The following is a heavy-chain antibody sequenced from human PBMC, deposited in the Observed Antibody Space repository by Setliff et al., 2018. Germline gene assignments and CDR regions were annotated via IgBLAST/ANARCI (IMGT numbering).Heavy chain of an antibody. CDR2: INHSGST. D-gene: IGHD2-2*01. CDR1: GGSFSGYY. Sequence: SETLSLTCAVYGGSFSGYYWSGIRQPPGKGLEWIGEINHSGSTNYNPSLKSRVTISVDTSKNQFSLKLSSVTAADTAVYYCARKSRNIVVVPAAVIYYYYYYMDVWGKGTTVTVSS. J-gene: IGHJ6*03. CDR3: ARKSRNIVVVPAAVIYYYYYYMDV. V-gene: IGHV4-34*01.